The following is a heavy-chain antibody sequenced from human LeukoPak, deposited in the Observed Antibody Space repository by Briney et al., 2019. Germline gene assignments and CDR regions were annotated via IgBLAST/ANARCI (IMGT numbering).Heavy chain of an antibody. D-gene: IGHD1/OR15-1a*01. CDR1: GGSISSGDYY. CDR3: ARVVLGTKLDY. Sequence: SETLPLTCTVSGGSISSGDYYWSWISQPPGNGLEWIGYIYYSGSTYYNPSLESRVTISADTSKNRFSLKLSSVTAADTAVYHCARVVLGTKLDYWGQGILVTVSS. J-gene: IGHJ4*02. V-gene: IGHV4-30-4*01. CDR2: IYYSGST.